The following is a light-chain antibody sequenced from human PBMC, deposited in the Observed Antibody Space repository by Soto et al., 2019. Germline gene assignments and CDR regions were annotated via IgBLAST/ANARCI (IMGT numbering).Light chain of an antibody. CDR3: QQYNTYTWT. V-gene: IGKV1-5*01. Sequence: DTQMTQSPSTLSASVGDRLTITCRASQSISSWLAWYQQKPGTAPRLLIYDTSNLEDGVPSTFSGSGSGTDFTLTVSSLQPDDSATYYCQQYNTYTWTFGQGTQVDIK. CDR1: QSISSW. CDR2: DTS. J-gene: IGKJ1*01.